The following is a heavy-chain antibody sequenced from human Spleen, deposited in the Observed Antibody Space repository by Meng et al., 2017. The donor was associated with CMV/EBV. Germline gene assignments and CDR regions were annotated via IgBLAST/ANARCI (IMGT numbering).Heavy chain of an antibody. V-gene: IGHV1-3*01. Sequence: QVQLVQSGAEVKKPGASVQVSCKASGYTFTSYAMHWVRQAPGQRLEWMGWINAGNGNTKYSQKFQGRVTITRDTSASTAYMELSSLRSEDTAVYYCARVSLYYDSSGYYPQFDYWGQGTLVTVSS. J-gene: IGHJ4*02. CDR3: ARVSLYYDSSGYYPQFDY. CDR1: GYTFTSYA. CDR2: INAGNGNT. D-gene: IGHD3-22*01.